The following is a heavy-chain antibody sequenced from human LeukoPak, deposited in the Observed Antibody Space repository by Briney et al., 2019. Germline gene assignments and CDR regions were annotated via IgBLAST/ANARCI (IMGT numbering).Heavy chain of an antibody. CDR1: GFTFSSYG. V-gene: IGHV3-30*18. CDR3: AKIRLGDGYNSDAFDI. J-gene: IGHJ3*02. CDR2: ISYDGSNK. Sequence: GGSLRLSCAASGFTFSSYGMHWVRQAPGKELEWVAVISYDGSNKYYADSVKGRFTISRDNSKNTLYLQMNSLRAEDTAVYYCAKIRLGDGYNSDAFDIWGQGTMVTVSS. D-gene: IGHD5-24*01.